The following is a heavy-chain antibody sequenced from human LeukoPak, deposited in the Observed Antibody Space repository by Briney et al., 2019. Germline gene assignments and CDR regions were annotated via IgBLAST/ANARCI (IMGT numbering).Heavy chain of an antibody. V-gene: IGHV3-21*01. J-gene: IGHJ6*03. CDR1: GFTFSSYS. Sequence: PGGSLRLSCAASGFTFSSYSMNWVRQAPGKGLEWVSSISSSSSYIYYADSVKGRFTISRDNAKNSLYLQMNSLRAEDTAVYYCARIAEGIAVAGTRYYYYYIDVWGKGTTVTVSS. CDR2: ISSSSSYI. CDR3: ARIAEGIAVAGTRYYYYYIDV. D-gene: IGHD6-19*01.